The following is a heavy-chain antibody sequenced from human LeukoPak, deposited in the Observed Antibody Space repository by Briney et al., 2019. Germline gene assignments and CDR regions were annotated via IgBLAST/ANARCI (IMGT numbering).Heavy chain of an antibody. Sequence: SETLSLTCTVSGGSISNYYWSWIRQPAGKGLEWIGRIYTSGSTNYNPSLKSRVTMSVDTSKNQFSLKLSSVTAADTAVYYCARDILATSIAAPYYWGQGTLVTVSS. CDR3: ARDILATSIAAPYY. CDR1: GGSISNYY. CDR2: IYTSGST. D-gene: IGHD6-13*01. V-gene: IGHV4-4*07. J-gene: IGHJ4*02.